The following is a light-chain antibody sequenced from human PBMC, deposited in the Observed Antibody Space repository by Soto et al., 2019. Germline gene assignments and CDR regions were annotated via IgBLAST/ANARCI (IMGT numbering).Light chain of an antibody. V-gene: IGKV3-15*01. CDR3: QQYNKWPPET. CDR1: QSFRSN. Sequence: VMTQSPASLSVSPWERATLSWRSSQSFRSNLAWYQQKPGQAPRLLIYDASTRATGIPARFSGSGSGTDFTLTISSLQSEDFAVYYCQQYNKWPPETFGQGTKVDIK. J-gene: IGKJ1*01. CDR2: DAS.